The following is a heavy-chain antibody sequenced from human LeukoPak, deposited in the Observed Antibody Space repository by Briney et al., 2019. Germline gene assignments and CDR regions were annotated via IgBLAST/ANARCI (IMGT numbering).Heavy chain of an antibody. CDR2: ISYDGSNK. J-gene: IGHJ3*02. Sequence: GGSLRLSCAASGFTFSSYGMRWVRQAPGKGLEWVAVISYDGSNKYYADSVKGRFTISRDNSKNTLYLQMNSLRAEDTAVYYCAKDWGSRFMAFDIWGQGTMVTVSS. D-gene: IGHD2-15*01. V-gene: IGHV3-30*18. CDR3: AKDWGSRFMAFDI. CDR1: GFTFSSYG.